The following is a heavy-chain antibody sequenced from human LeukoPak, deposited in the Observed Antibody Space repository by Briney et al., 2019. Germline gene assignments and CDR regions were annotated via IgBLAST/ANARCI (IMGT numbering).Heavy chain of an antibody. V-gene: IGHV1-18*01. D-gene: IGHD3-22*01. Sequence: GASVKVSCKASGYTFTSYGISWVRQAPGQGLEWMGWISAYNGNTNYAQKLQGRVTMTTDTSTSTAYMELRSLRSDDTAVYYCARGYYDSSGYYFLAPYFDYWGQGTLVTVSS. CDR2: ISAYNGNT. CDR1: GYTFTSYG. CDR3: ARGYYDSSGYYFLAPYFDY. J-gene: IGHJ4*02.